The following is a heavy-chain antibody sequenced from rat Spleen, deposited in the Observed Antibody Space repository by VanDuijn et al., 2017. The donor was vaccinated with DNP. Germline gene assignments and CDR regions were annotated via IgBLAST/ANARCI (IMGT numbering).Heavy chain of an antibody. Sequence: EVQLVESGGDLVQPGRSLKLFCAASGFTFNNHGMAWVRQAPTKGLEWVASISSGGDIIFYRDSVKGRFTISRDNAQNTQYLQMDSLRSEDTATYFCARHEDYSSYIYGFAYWGQGTLVTVSS. D-gene: IGHD1-2*01. CDR2: ISSGGDII. J-gene: IGHJ3*01. CDR3: ARHEDYSSYIYGFAY. CDR1: GFTFNNHG. V-gene: IGHV5S13*01.